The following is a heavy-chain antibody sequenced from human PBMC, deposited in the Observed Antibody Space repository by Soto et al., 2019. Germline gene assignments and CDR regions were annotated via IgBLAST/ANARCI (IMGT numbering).Heavy chain of an antibody. J-gene: IGHJ4*02. Sequence: QVQLVQSGAEVKKPGASVKVSCKASGYTLNTYGITWVRQAPGQGLEWMGWISANNDHTNYPQKLQGRVTMTTDTSTNTAYMELRSLTSDDPAVYSCARGTYFDYWGQGPLVTVSS. CDR3: ARGTYFDY. V-gene: IGHV1-18*01. CDR1: GYTLNTYG. CDR2: ISANNDHT.